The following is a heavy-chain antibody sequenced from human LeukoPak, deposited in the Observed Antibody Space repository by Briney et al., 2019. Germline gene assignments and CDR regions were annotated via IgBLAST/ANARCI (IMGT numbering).Heavy chain of an antibody. Sequence: PSETLSLTCTVSGYSISSGYYWGWIRQPPGKGLEWIGSIYHSGSTYYNPSLKSRVTISVDTSKNQFSLKLSSVTAADTAVYYCARALNWFDPWGQGTLVTVSS. V-gene: IGHV4-38-2*02. J-gene: IGHJ5*02. CDR3: ARALNWFDP. CDR1: GYSISSGYY. CDR2: IYHSGST.